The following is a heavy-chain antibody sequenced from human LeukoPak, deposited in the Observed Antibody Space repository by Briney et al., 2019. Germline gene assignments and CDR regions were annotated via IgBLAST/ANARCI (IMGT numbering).Heavy chain of an antibody. D-gene: IGHD3-22*01. CDR3: AKAGDSSGYYYDYFDY. CDR1: GFTSSSYA. J-gene: IGHJ4*02. CDR2: ISGSGGST. Sequence: GGSLRLSCAASGFTSSSYAMSWVRQAPGKGLEWVSAISGSGGSTYYADSVKGRFTISRDNSKNTLYLQMNSLRAEDTAVYYCAKAGDSSGYYYDYFDYWGQGPWSPSPQ. V-gene: IGHV3-23*01.